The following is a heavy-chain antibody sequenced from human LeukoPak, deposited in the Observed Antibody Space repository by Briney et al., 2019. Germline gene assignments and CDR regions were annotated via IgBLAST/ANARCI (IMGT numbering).Heavy chain of an antibody. CDR2: IYSGSST. CDR1: GFTVSSNY. J-gene: IGHJ4*02. V-gene: IGHV3-53*01. Sequence: GGSLRLSCAASGFTVSSNYMSWVRQAPGKGLEWVSVIYSGSSTYYADSVKGRFTISRDNSKNTLYLQMNSLRAEDTAVYYCARAQWLGYFDYWGQGTLVTVSS. CDR3: ARAQWLGYFDY. D-gene: IGHD6-19*01.